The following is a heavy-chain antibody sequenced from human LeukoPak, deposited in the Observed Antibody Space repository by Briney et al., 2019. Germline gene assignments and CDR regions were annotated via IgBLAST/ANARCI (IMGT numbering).Heavy chain of an antibody. J-gene: IGHJ4*02. CDR1: GGSFSGYY. Sequence: SETLSLTCAVYGGSFSGYYWSWIRQPPGKGLEWIGEINHSGSTNYNPSLKSRVTISVDTSKNQFSLKLSSVTAADTAVCYCARGRRRLGELSLFFWGQGTLVTVSS. V-gene: IGHV4-34*01. CDR2: INHSGST. D-gene: IGHD3-16*02. CDR3: ARGRRRLGELSLFF.